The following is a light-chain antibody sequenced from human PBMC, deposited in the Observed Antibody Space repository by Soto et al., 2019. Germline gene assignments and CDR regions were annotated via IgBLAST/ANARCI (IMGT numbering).Light chain of an antibody. CDR2: EVS. J-gene: IGLJ1*01. V-gene: IGLV2-8*01. CDR3: SSYAGSNNPYV. Sequence: QCVLTQAVSGSGAPLDGLPISCNGNSRDFGGYNYVSWYQQHPGKAPKLMIYEVSKRPSGVPDRFSGSKSGNTASLTVSGLQAEDEADYYCSSYAGSNNPYVFGTGTKVPVL. CDR1: SRDFGGYNY.